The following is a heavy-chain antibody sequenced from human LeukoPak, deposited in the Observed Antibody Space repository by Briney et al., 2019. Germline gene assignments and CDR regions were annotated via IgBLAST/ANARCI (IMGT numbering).Heavy chain of an antibody. CDR3: ARGKGWKFDI. V-gene: IGHV4-34*01. J-gene: IGHJ3*02. Sequence: SETLSLTCAVYGGSFSGYYWSWIRQPPGKGLEWIGEINHSGSTNYNPSLKSRVTISVDTSKNQFSLKLSSVTAADTVVYYCARGKGWKFDIWGQGTMVTVSS. CDR2: INHSGST. CDR1: GGSFSGYY. D-gene: IGHD1-1*01.